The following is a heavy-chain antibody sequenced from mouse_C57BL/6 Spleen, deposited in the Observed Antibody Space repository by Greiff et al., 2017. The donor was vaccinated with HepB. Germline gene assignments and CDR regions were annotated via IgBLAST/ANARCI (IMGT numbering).Heavy chain of an antibody. CDR1: GYSFTGYY. Sequence: VQLQQSGPELVKPGASVKISCKASGYSFTGYYMNWVKQSPEKSLEWIGEINPSTGGTTYNQKFKAKATLTVDKSSSTAYMQLKSLTSEDSAVYYCARSVDYDDPWFAYWGQGTLVTVSA. J-gene: IGHJ3*01. V-gene: IGHV1-42*01. CDR2: INPSTGGT. CDR3: ARSVDYDDPWFAY. D-gene: IGHD2-4*01.